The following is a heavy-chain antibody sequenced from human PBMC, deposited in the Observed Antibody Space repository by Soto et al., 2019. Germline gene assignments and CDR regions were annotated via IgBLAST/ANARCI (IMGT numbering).Heavy chain of an antibody. CDR1: GFTFDDYT. Sequence: GGSLRLSCAASGFTFDDYTMHWVRQAPGKGLEWVSLISWDGGSTYYADSVKGRFTISRDNSKNSLYLQMNSLRTEDTALYYCAKAPDTAMGFDYWGQGTLVTVSS. CDR2: ISWDGGST. J-gene: IGHJ4*02. V-gene: IGHV3-43*01. CDR3: AKAPDTAMGFDY. D-gene: IGHD5-18*01.